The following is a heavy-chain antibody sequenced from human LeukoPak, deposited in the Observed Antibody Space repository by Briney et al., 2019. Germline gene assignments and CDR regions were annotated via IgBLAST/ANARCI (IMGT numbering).Heavy chain of an antibody. V-gene: IGHV3-53*01. Sequence: GGSLRLSCVASGFAVCSNYMSWVRQAPGKGLEWVSLIYSGGAIRYADSVKGRFTISRDSSKNTLFLQMNDLTVEDTARYYCARRPGNWGKGILVTVSS. CDR1: GFAVCSNY. CDR2: IYSGGAI. CDR3: ARRPGN. J-gene: IGHJ4*02. D-gene: IGHD1-14*01.